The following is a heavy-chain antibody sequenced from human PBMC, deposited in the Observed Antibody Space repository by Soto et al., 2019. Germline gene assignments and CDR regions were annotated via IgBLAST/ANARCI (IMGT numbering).Heavy chain of an antibody. J-gene: IGHJ4*02. V-gene: IGHV3-33*01. CDR2: IWYDGSNK. Sequence: QVQLVESGGGVVQPGRSLRLSCAASGFTFSSYGMHWVRQAPGKGLEWVAVIWYDGSNKYYADSVKGRFTISRGNSKNTLYLQMNSLRAEDTAVYYCSRESHDSSGYDYWGQGTLVTVAS. D-gene: IGHD3-22*01. CDR1: GFTFSSYG. CDR3: SRESHDSSGYDY.